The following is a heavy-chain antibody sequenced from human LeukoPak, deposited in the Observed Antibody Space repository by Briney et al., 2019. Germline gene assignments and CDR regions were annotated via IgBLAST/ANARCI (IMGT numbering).Heavy chain of an antibody. J-gene: IGHJ4*02. CDR2: ISGSGGST. D-gene: IGHD3-10*01. CDR1: GFTFSSYG. Sequence: GGSLRLSCAASGFTFSSYGMSWVRQAPGKGLEWVSAISGSGGSTYYADSVKGRFTISRDNSKNTLYLQMNSLRAEDTAVYYCAKVPDYYGSGSLDYWGQGTLVTVSS. V-gene: IGHV3-23*01. CDR3: AKVPDYYGSGSLDY.